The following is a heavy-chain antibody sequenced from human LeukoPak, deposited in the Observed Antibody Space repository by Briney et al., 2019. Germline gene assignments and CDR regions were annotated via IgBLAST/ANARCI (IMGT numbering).Heavy chain of an antibody. CDR2: IYYSGST. V-gene: IGHV4-30-4*02. CDR3: ARLSTAFYGMDV. CDR1: GGSISSGDYY. D-gene: IGHD3-16*02. J-gene: IGHJ6*02. Sequence: SETLSLTCTVSGGSISSGDYYWSWIRQPPGKGLEWIGYIYYSGSTYYNPSLKSRVTISVDTSKNQFSLKLSSVTAADTAVYYCARLSTAFYGMDVWGQGTTVTVSS.